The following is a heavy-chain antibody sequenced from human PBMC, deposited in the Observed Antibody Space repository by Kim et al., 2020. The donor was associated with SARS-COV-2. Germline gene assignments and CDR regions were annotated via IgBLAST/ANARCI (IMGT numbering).Heavy chain of an antibody. CDR3: ASVWFGELYGVAV. D-gene: IGHD3-10*01. V-gene: IGHV4-34*01. J-gene: IGHJ6*02. CDR1: GGSFSTYY. CDR2: INHSGGT. Sequence: SETLSLTCAVYGGSFSTYYWNWIRQPPGKGLEWIGEINHSGGTNYNPSLRSRVTISVDTSKSQFSLNLSSVTAADTAVYYCASVWFGELYGVAVWGQGTTVTVSS.